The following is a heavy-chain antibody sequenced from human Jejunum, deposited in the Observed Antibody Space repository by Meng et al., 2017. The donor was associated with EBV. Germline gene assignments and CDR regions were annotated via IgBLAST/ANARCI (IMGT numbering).Heavy chain of an antibody. CDR3: ARGAVLSLRSQFDP. J-gene: IGHJ5*02. V-gene: IGHV3-11*01. CDR1: GFNFSDYY. CDR2: ISSSGTTI. Sequence: QLGGPGGGLVRPGGSRRLSCAASGFNFSDYYMSWFRQAPGRGLEWVSYISSSGTTIFYADSVQGRFTISRDNAKNSVFLQMRSLTVEDTAVYYCARGAVLSLRSQFDPWGQGTLVTVSS. D-gene: IGHD4-17*01.